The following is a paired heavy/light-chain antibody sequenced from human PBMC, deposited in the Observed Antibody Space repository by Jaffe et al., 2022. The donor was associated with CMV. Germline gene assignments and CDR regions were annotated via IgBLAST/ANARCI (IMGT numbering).Light chain of an antibody. CDR2: GAF. V-gene: IGKV3-20*01. Sequence: EIVLTQSPGTLSLSPGERATLSCRPSQTVTDNYLAWYQQKPGQAPRLLIYGAFTRATGIPDRISGSKSGTDFTLTISRLEPEDFALYYCQQYGSSPGTFGQGTKVEIK. CDR3: QQYGSSPGT. CDR1: QTVTDNY. J-gene: IGKJ1*01.
Heavy chain of an antibody. J-gene: IGHJ3*01. Sequence: EVQLVESGGGLVQPGRSLRLSCAGSGFTFDDYAIHWVRQAPGKGLEWVSGITWDSGKIDYADSVKGRFTISRDNAMNSVYLQINSLRIEDTALYYCAKDIWGYSGTFLRAFDVWGQGTMVTVSS. D-gene: IGHD5-12*01. CDR2: ITWDSGKI. CDR3: AKDIWGYSGTFLRAFDV. V-gene: IGHV3-9*01. CDR1: GFTFDDYA.